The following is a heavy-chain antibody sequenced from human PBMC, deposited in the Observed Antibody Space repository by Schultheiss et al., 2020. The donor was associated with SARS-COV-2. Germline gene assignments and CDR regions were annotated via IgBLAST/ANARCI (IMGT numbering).Heavy chain of an antibody. V-gene: IGHV3-21*05. Sequence: GGSLRLSCAASGFTFSNAWMSWVRQAPGKGLEWVSYISSSSSYVYYADSVKGRFTISRDNAKNSLYLQMNSLRAEDTAVYYCARREGAFDYWGQGTLVTVSS. J-gene: IGHJ4*02. CDR2: ISSSSSYV. CDR1: GFTFSNAW. D-gene: IGHD1-26*01. CDR3: ARREGAFDY.